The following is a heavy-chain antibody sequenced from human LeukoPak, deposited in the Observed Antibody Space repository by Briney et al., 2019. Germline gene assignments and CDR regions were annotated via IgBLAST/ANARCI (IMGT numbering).Heavy chain of an antibody. D-gene: IGHD5-24*01. CDR2: IYYSGST. Sequence: SETLSLTCTVSGGSISSGGYYWSWIRQPPGKGLEWIGYIYYSGSTIYNPSLKSRVTISVDTSKNQFSLNLTSVTAADTAVYYCARYGSATIARFDYWGQGTLVTVSS. CDR3: ARYGSATIARFDY. CDR1: GGSISSGGYY. J-gene: IGHJ4*02. V-gene: IGHV4-61*08.